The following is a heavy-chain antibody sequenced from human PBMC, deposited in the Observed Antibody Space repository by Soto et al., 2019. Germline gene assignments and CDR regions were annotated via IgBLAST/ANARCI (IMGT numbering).Heavy chain of an antibody. J-gene: IGHJ5*02. V-gene: IGHV1-69*06. CDR2: IIPIFGTA. Sequence: QVQLVQSGAEVTKPGSSVKVSCKAAGGTFSSYAISWVRQAPGQGLEWMGGIIPIFGTANYAQKFQGRVTITADKSTSTAYMELSSLRSEDTTVYYCARGCGGDCPSANNCFDPWGQGTLVTVSS. CDR1: GGTFSSYA. D-gene: IGHD2-21*02. CDR3: ARGCGGDCPSANNCFDP.